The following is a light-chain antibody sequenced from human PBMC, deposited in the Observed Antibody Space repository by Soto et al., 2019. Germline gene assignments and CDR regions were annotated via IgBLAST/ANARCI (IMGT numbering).Light chain of an antibody. J-gene: IGLJ2*01. CDR1: SSNIGAGYD. Sequence: QSVLTQPPSVSGAPGQRVTISCTGSSSNIGAGYDVPWYQPLPGTAPKLLIYGNSNRPSGVPDRFSGSKSGTSASLAITGLQAEDEADYYCQSYDSSLRGSVFGGGTKLTVL. CDR2: GNS. V-gene: IGLV1-40*01. CDR3: QSYDSSLRGSV.